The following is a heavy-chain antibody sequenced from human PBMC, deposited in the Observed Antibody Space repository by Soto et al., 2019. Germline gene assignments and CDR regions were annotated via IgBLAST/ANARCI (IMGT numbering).Heavy chain of an antibody. CDR3: ASSPPLGERFLEWPVPNWFDP. V-gene: IGHV3-33*01. CDR2: IWYDGSNK. CDR1: GFTFSSYG. Sequence: GGSLRLSCAASGFTFSSYGMHWVRQAPGKGLEWVAVIWYDGSNKYYADSVKGRFTISRDNSKNTLYLQMNSLRAEDTAVYYCASSPPLGERFLEWPVPNWFDPWGQGTRVTVAA. J-gene: IGHJ5*02. D-gene: IGHD3-3*01.